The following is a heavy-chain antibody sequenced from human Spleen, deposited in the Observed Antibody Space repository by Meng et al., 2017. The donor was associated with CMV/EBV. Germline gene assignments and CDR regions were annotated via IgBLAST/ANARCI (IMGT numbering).Heavy chain of an antibody. V-gene: IGHV5-51*01. CDR2: IYPSDSDT. Sequence: GESLKISCKGSGYIFTNYWIGRVRQLPGKGLEWMGIIYPSDSDTRYSPSFQGQVTISADKSISTAYLQWSSLKASDTAMYYCARQNPLGYYFDYWGQGTLVTVSS. CDR3: ARQNPLGYYFDY. CDR1: GYIFTNYW. J-gene: IGHJ4*02. D-gene: IGHD7-27*01.